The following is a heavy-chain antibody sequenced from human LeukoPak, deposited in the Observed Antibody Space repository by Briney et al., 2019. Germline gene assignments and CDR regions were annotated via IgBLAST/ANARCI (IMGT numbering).Heavy chain of an antibody. CDR3: AKDRCSNGIGCYYYYMDV. CDR1: GFTFRTYY. CDR2: ISQDGSIA. V-gene: IGHV3-30*18. D-gene: IGHD2-8*01. J-gene: IGHJ6*03. Sequence: GGSLRLPCAASGFTFRTYYMHWVRQAPGKGLEWVALISQDGSIAHYSDSVKGRFTISRDNTKPTLYLEMNNLRPEDTAVFYCAKDRCSNGIGCYYYYMDVWGKGTTVTISS.